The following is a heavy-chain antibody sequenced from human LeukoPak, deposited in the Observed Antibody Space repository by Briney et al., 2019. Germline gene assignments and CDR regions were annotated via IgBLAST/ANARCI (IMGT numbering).Heavy chain of an antibody. CDR2: IKNDGSIT. Sequence: GGSLRLTCAASGFTFSNYWMHWVRQAPGKGLVWVSRIKNDGSITNYADSVKGRFTISRHNAKNTLHLQMNSLRAEDTAVYYCARTDYLTNWGQGTLVTVSS. CDR1: GFTFSNYW. CDR3: ARTDYLTN. J-gene: IGHJ4*02. D-gene: IGHD2/OR15-2a*01. V-gene: IGHV3-74*01.